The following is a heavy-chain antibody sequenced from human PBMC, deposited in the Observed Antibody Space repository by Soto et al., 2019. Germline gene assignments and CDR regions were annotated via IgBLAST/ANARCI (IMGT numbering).Heavy chain of an antibody. CDR2: MNPNSGDA. V-gene: IGHV1-8*01. CDR3: ARIRYNSHDYRGYFDS. D-gene: IGHD5-12*01. Sequence: QVQLVQSGAEVKKPGASVKVSCKASGYTFADYDVNWVRQAPGQGPEWMGWMNPNSGDAGSAQRFQGRVTMTRDTSISTAYMELSSLTSEDTAVYYCARIRYNSHDYRGYFDSWGQGTLLTVSS. CDR1: GYTFADYD. J-gene: IGHJ4*02.